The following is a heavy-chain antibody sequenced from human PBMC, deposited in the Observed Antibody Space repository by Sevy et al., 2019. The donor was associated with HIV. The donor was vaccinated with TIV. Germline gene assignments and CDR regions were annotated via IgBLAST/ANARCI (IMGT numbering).Heavy chain of an antibody. V-gene: IGHV4-61*02. CDR1: GDSISSGSYY. J-gene: IGHJ4*02. CDR3: AREADITMVEGALFDS. CDR2: MYTRGGTNYTPSLSGIT. D-gene: IGHD5-18*01. Sequence: SETLSLTCTVSGDSISSGSYYWSWIRQPAGKGLEWIGRMYTRGGTNYTPSLSGITNYNPSLKSRVTISVDTSKNQFSLKLSSVTAADTAVYYCAREADITMVEGALFDSWGQGTLVTVSS.